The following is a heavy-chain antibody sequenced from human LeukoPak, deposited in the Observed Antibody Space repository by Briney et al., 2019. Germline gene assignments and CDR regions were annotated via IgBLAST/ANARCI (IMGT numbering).Heavy chain of an antibody. CDR2: ISAYNGNT. Sequence: ASVKVSCKASGYTFTSYGISWVRQAPGQGLEWMGWISAYNGNTNYAQKLQGRVTMTTDTFTSTAYMELRSLRSDDTAVYYCARLYCSGGSCYSFDYWGQGTLVTVSS. D-gene: IGHD2-15*01. CDR3: ARLYCSGGSCYSFDY. V-gene: IGHV1-18*01. J-gene: IGHJ4*02. CDR1: GYTFTSYG.